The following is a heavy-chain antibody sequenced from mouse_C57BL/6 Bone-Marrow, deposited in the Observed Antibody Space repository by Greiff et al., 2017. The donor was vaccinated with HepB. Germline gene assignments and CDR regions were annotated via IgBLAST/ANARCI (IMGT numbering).Heavy chain of an antibody. CDR1: GFTFSSYG. CDR3: ARQVVYYFDY. Sequence: EVMLVESGGDLVKPGGSLKLSCAASGFTFSSYGMSWVRQTPDKRLEWVATISSGGSYTYYPDSVKGRFTISRDNAKNTLYLQMSSLKSEDTAMYYCARQVVYYFDYWGQGTTLTVSS. D-gene: IGHD1-1*02. CDR2: ISSGGSYT. J-gene: IGHJ2*01. V-gene: IGHV5-6*01.